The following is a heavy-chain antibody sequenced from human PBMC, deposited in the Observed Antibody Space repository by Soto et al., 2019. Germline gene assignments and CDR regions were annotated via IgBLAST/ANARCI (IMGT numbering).Heavy chain of an antibody. J-gene: IGHJ6*02. CDR1: GFTFSDYA. Sequence: GGSLRLSCLASGFTFSDYAMTWVRHVPGRGLEWVASLDGAGGSTYYADSVRGRFTISRDNSQNTLFLQMKRLTVDDTAIYYCAAPRDEYGSGVSWFTYGMDIWGQGTTVTVS. D-gene: IGHD3-10*01. CDR3: AAPRDEYGSGVSWFTYGMDI. CDR2: LDGAGGST. V-gene: IGHV3-23*01.